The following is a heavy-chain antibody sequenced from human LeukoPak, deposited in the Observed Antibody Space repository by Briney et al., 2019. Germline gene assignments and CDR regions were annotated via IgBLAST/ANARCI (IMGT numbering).Heavy chain of an antibody. D-gene: IGHD2-2*02. V-gene: IGHV3-21*04. Sequence: GGSLRLSCAASGFTFSSYTMNWVRQAPGKGLEWVSSLSSGSTYIYYADSVKGRFTISRDNAKNSLYLQMNSLRAGDTAVYYCAKGLRYNDYWGQGTVVTVSS. CDR1: GFTFSSYT. CDR2: LSSGSTYI. CDR3: AKGLRYNDY. J-gene: IGHJ4*02.